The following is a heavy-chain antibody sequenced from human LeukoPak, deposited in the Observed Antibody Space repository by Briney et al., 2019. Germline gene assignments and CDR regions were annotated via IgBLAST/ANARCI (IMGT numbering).Heavy chain of an antibody. CDR3: ARGVEDSSGYYLGFDY. CDR1: GGSFSGYY. D-gene: IGHD3-22*01. CDR2: INHSGST. J-gene: IGHJ4*02. V-gene: IGHV4-34*01. Sequence: SETLSLTCAVYGGSFSGYYWSWIRQPPGKGLEWIGEINHSGSTNYNPSLKSRVTISVDTSKNQFSLKLSSVTAADTAVYYCARGVEDSSGYYLGFDYWGQGTLVTVSS.